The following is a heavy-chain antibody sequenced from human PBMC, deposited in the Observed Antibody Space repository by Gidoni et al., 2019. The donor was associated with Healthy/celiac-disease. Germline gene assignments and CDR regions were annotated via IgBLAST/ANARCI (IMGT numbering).Heavy chain of an antibody. CDR1: GFTFDDYA. Sequence: EVQLVESGGGLVQPGRSLRTSCAASGFTFDDYAMHWVRQAPGKGLEWVSGISWNSGSIGYADSVKGRFTISRDNAKNSLYLQMNSLRAEDTALYYCAKDIELDYYYGMDVWGQGTTVTVSS. J-gene: IGHJ6*02. D-gene: IGHD1-1*01. V-gene: IGHV3-9*01. CDR2: ISWNSGSI. CDR3: AKDIELDYYYGMDV.